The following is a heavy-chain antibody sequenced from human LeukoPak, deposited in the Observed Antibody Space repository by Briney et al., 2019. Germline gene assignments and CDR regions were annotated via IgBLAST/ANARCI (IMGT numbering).Heavy chain of an antibody. Sequence: PSVTLSLTCAVYGGSFSGYYWSWIRQPPGKGLEWIGDINHSGSTNYNPSLKSRVTISVDTSKNQFSLKLSSVTAADTAVYYCARGDCSGGSCYPNWFDPWGRGTLVTVSS. D-gene: IGHD2-15*01. CDR3: ARGDCSGGSCYPNWFDP. V-gene: IGHV4-34*01. J-gene: IGHJ5*02. CDR1: GGSFSGYY. CDR2: INHSGST.